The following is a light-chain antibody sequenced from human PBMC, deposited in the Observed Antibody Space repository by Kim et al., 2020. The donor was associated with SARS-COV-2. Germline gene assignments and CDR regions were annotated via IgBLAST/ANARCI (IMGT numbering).Light chain of an antibody. Sequence: ASVGDRVTITCRASQSISTYFILYLQRPGKAPKLLIYAASSLQSGVPSRFSGSGSGTDFTLTISSLQPEDFATYYCQQTYSIPWTFGQGTKVDIK. CDR3: QQTYSIPWT. V-gene: IGKV1-39*01. CDR1: QSISTY. CDR2: AAS. J-gene: IGKJ1*01.